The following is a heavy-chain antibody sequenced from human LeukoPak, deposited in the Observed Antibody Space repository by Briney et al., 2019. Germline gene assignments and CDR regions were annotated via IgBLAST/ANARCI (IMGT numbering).Heavy chain of an antibody. J-gene: IGHJ4*02. CDR3: AKDLGLPIAAASIFDY. D-gene: IGHD6-13*01. CDR2: IRYDGSNK. Sequence: SGGSLRLSCAASGFTFSSYGMHWVRQAPGKGLEWVAFIRYDGSNKYYADSVKGRFTISRDDSKNTLYLQMNSLRAEDTAVYYCAKDLGLPIAAASIFDYWGQGTLVTVSS. CDR1: GFTFSSYG. V-gene: IGHV3-30*02.